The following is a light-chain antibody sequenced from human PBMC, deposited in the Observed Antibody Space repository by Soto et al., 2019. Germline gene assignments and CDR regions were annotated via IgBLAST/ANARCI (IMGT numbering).Light chain of an antibody. CDR3: NSYKISDTYV. J-gene: IGLJ1*01. V-gene: IGLV2-18*02. Sequence: QSVLTQPPSVPGSPGQSVTISCIGTSSDVGSYNRVSWYQQPPGTAPKLIIYEGYTRPSGVPDRFSASKSGNTASLTISGLQAEDEADYYCNSYKISDTYVFGTGTKVTVL. CDR1: SSDVGSYNR. CDR2: EGY.